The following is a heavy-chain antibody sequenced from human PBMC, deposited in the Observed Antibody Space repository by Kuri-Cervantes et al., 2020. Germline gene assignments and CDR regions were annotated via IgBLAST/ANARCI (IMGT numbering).Heavy chain of an antibody. Sequence: SQTLSLTCAVYGGSFSTYYWSWIRQPPGKGLEWIGEINHSGSTNYNPSLKSRVTISADTSKNQFSLKLRSVTAADTAVYLCARHAGLSVKHFDYWGQGTLVTVSS. CDR1: GGSFSTYY. D-gene: IGHD4-17*01. CDR2: INHSGST. V-gene: IGHV4-34*01. J-gene: IGHJ4*02. CDR3: ARHAGLSVKHFDY.